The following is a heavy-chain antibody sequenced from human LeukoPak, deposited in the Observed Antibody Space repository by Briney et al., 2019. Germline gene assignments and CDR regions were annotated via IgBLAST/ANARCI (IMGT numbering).Heavy chain of an antibody. CDR2: ISSSSSTI. V-gene: IGHV3-48*04. D-gene: IGHD3-22*01. CDR3: ARSPFGRSGYYHVTFDY. J-gene: IGHJ4*02. CDR1: GFTFSSYS. Sequence: GGSLRLSCAASGFTFSSYSMNWVRQAPGKGLEWVSYISSSSSTIYYADSVKGRFTISRDNARNSLYLQMNSLRAEDTAVYYCARSPFGRSGYYHVTFDYWGQGTLVTVSS.